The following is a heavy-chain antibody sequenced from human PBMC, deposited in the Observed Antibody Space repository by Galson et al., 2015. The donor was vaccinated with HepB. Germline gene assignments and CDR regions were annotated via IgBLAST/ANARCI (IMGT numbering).Heavy chain of an antibody. CDR1: GGSISSSSYY. CDR3: ARLSVGPGDY. Sequence: SETLSLTCTVSGGSISSSSYYWGWIRQPPGKGLEWIGSIYYSGSTYYNPSLKSRVTISVDTSKNQFSLKLSSVTAADTAVYYCARLSVGPGDYWGQGTLVTVSS. V-gene: IGHV4-39*01. CDR2: IYYSGST. J-gene: IGHJ4*02.